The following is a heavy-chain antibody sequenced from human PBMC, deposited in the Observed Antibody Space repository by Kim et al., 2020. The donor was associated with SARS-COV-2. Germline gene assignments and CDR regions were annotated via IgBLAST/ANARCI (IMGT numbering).Heavy chain of an antibody. Sequence: SETLSLTCAVYGGSFSGYYWSWIRQPPGKGLEWIGEINHSGSTNYNPSLKSRVTISVDTSKNQFSLKLSSVTAADTAVYYCARGFLVVPAAIIIHYYYYGMDGWGQGTTVTVSS. D-gene: IGHD2-2*02. V-gene: IGHV4-34*01. J-gene: IGHJ6*02. CDR2: INHSGST. CDR3: ARGFLVVPAAIIIHYYYYGMDG. CDR1: GGSFSGYY.